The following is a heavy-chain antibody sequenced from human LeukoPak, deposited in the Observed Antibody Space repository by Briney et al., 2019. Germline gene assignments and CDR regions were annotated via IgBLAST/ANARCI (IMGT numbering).Heavy chain of an antibody. CDR2: INHSGST. D-gene: IGHD3-22*01. J-gene: IGHJ4*02. V-gene: IGHV4-34*01. CDR3: ARGSVIVVVTSFDY. CDR1: GGSFSGYY. Sequence: PSETLSLTCAVYGGSFSGYYWSWLRQPPGKGLEWIGEINHSGSTNYNPSLKSRVTISVDTSKNQFSLKLSSVTAADTAVYYCARGSVIVVVTSFDYWGQGTLVTVSS.